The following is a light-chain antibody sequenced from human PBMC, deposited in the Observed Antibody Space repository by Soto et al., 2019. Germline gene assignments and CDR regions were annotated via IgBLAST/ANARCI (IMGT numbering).Light chain of an antibody. V-gene: IGLV1-47*01. Sequence: QSVLTQPPSASGTPGQRVTISCSGSSSNIGSNYVYWYQQVPGTAPRLLMYRASQRPSGVPDRFSGSKSGTSASLAISGLRSEDEADYYCAAWDDTLNGLVFGGGTKFTVL. CDR3: AAWDDTLNGLV. J-gene: IGLJ2*01. CDR1: SSNIGSNY. CDR2: RAS.